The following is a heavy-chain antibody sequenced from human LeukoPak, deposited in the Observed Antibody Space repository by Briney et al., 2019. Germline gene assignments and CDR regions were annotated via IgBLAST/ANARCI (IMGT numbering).Heavy chain of an antibody. CDR2: LSWDVDK. CDR1: GFSLSTTGVT. V-gene: IGHV2-5*02. Sequence: SGPRLVKPTQTLTLTCTFSGFSLSTTGVTVGWIRRPPGKALEWLAVLSWDVDKRYSPSLKSSLTITKDTSKNQVVLTMTNMDPVDTATYYCTQSTPNLDRTYYFDCSAYGGFDIWGQGTMVTVSS. J-gene: IGHJ3*02. D-gene: IGHD3-22*01. CDR3: TQSTPNLDRTYYFDCSAYGGFDI.